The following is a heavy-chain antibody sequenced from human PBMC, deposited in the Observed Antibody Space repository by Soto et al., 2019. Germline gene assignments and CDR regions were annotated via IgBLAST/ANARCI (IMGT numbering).Heavy chain of an antibody. D-gene: IGHD3-22*01. CDR2: IIPIFGTA. Sequence: SVKVSCKASGGTFGSYAISWARQAPGQGLEWMGGIIPIFGTANYAQKFQGRVTITADESTSTAYMELSSLRSEDTAVYYCARSAYYYDSSGYQGLSYWGQGTLVTVSS. CDR1: GGTFGSYA. J-gene: IGHJ4*02. CDR3: ARSAYYYDSSGYQGLSY. V-gene: IGHV1-69*13.